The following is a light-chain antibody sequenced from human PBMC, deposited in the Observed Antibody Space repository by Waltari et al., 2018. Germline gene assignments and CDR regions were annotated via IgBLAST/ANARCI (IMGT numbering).Light chain of an antibody. J-gene: IGKJ4*01. V-gene: IGKV3-15*01. CDR2: GAS. Sequence: EIVMTQSPVTLSVSPGERVTLSCRASQGVHDNLAWYQQKPGQAPRLLISGASTRAPGVPARFRGSGSGTDFTLTITSLQSEDSALYYCQQYNRWPPLTFGGGTKVEIK. CDR3: QQYNRWPPLT. CDR1: QGVHDN.